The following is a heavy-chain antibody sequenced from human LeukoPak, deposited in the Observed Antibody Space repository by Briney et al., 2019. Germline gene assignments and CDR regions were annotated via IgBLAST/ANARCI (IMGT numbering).Heavy chain of an antibody. CDR1: GYTFRSYT. D-gene: IGHD3-10*01. CDR3: ARGTFGELASGDY. Sequence: EASVKVSCKASGYTFRSYTMNWVRQAPGQGLEWMGWINTNTGDPVYAQGVTGRFVFYLDTSVNTAYLEITSLETEDTAVYYCARGTFGELASGDYWDKGNVVTVSS. J-gene: IGHJ4*02. V-gene: IGHV7-4-1*02. CDR2: INTNTGDP.